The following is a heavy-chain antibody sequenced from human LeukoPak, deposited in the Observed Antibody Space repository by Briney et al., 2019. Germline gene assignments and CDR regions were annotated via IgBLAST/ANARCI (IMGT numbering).Heavy chain of an antibody. CDR1: GYTFTGYY. D-gene: IGHD2-2*01. J-gene: IGHJ4*02. CDR3: AVYCSSTSCYDASGY. CDR2: INPNSGGT. Sequence: VASVKVSCKASGYTFTGYYMHWVRQAPGQGLEWMGWINPNSGGTNYAQKFQGGVTMTRDTSISTAYMELSRLRSDDTAVYYCAVYCSSTSCYDASGYWGQGTLVTVS. V-gene: IGHV1-2*02.